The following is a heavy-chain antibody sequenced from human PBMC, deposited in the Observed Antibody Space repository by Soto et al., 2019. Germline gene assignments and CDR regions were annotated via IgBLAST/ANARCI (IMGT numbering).Heavy chain of an antibody. J-gene: IGHJ6*02. V-gene: IGHV3-30*18. CDR2: ISYDGSNK. D-gene: IGHD4-17*01. CDR3: KKAVYYYYYGMDV. Sequence: PGGSLRLSCAASGFTFSSYGMHWVRQAPGKGLEWVAVISYDGSNKYYADSVKGRFTISRDNSKNTLYLQMNSLRAEDTAVYYWKKAVYYYYYGMDVWGQGTTVTVSS. CDR1: GFTFSSYG.